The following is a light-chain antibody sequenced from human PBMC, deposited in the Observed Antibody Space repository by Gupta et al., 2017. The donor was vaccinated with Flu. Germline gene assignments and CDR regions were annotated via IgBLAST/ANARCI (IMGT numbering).Light chain of an antibody. J-gene: IGLJ2*01. Sequence: QSALTQPRSVSGSPGQSVTISCTGSSSDVGGYNYVSWYQQHPGKAPKLMIYDVTKRPSGIPDRFSASKPGNTASLTISGLQADDEADYYCSSYAGSFTFWIFGGGTRLTVL. V-gene: IGLV2-11*01. CDR1: SSDVGGYNY. CDR2: DVT. CDR3: SSYAGSFTFWI.